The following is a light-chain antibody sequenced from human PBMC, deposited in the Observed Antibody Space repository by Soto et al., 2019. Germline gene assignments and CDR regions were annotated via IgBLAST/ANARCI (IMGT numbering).Light chain of an antibody. CDR2: GAS. CDR3: QLFDNSLYT. CDR1: QSVSNTY. Sequence: EIVLTQSPGTLSLSPGERATLPCRASQSVSNTYLAWYQQKPGQAPRLLIYGASSRAIGIPDRFSGSGSGTDFTLTISRLEPEDFAVYYCQLFDNSLYTFGQGTKLEIK. V-gene: IGKV3-20*01. J-gene: IGKJ2*01.